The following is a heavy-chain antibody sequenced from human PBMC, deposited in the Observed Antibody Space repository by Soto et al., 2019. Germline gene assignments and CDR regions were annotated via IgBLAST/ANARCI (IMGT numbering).Heavy chain of an antibody. Sequence: QVQLVESGGGVVQPGGSLRLSCAASGFTFSSYAMHWVRQAPGKGLEWVAVISYDGSNTYYADSVKGRFTISRDTSKNTLYLRLNSVRAEDTAVYYCARGDYGGDCFGYWGQGTLVTASS. CDR3: ARGDYGGDCFGY. CDR1: GFTFSSYA. D-gene: IGHD4-17*01. V-gene: IGHV3-30-3*01. CDR2: ISYDGSNT. J-gene: IGHJ4*02.